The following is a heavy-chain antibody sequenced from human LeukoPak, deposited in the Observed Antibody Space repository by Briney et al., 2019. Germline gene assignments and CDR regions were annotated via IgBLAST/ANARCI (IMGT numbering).Heavy chain of an antibody. D-gene: IGHD3-9*01. Sequence: SETLSLTCTVSGDSISRSPYYWGWIRQPPGKGLEWIGNIHDTGSTYYNPSLKGRVTISADTSKNQFSLKLSSVTAADTAVYYCARTTFDRLTYNYYYMDVWGKGTTVTVSS. CDR1: GDSISRSPYY. J-gene: IGHJ6*03. V-gene: IGHV4-39*07. CDR2: IHDTGST. CDR3: ARTTFDRLTYNYYYMDV.